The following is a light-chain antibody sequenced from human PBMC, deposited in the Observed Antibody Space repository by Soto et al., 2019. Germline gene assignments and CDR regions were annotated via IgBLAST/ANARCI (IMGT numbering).Light chain of an antibody. CDR3: SSYTSTSILV. Sequence: QSVLTQPASVSGSPGQSITISCTGSSSDIGGYEFVSWYQQHPGQVPKLIIYEVHNRPSGVSDRFSGSKSGNTASLTISALQEADEADFYCSSYTSTSILVFGGGTKVTVL. J-gene: IGLJ1*01. V-gene: IGLV2-14*01. CDR2: EVH. CDR1: SSDIGGYEF.